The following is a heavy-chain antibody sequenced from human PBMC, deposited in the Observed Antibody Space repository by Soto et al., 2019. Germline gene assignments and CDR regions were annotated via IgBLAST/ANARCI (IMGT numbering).Heavy chain of an antibody. Sequence: GASVKVSCKASGYTFTSYGISWVRQAPGQGLEWMGWISAYNGNTNYAQKLQGRVTMTTDTSTSTAYMELRSLRSDDTAVYYCARVLRYYYDSSGYPYNWFDPWGQGTLVTVSS. D-gene: IGHD3-22*01. CDR1: GYTFTSYG. CDR3: ARVLRYYYDSSGYPYNWFDP. J-gene: IGHJ5*02. CDR2: ISAYNGNT. V-gene: IGHV1-18*01.